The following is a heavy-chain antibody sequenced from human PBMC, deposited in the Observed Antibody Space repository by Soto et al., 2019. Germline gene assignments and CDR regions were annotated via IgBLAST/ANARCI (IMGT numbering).Heavy chain of an antibody. Sequence: QVQLVESGGGVVQPGTSLRLSCVGSGFTFRSYVIHWVRQAPGKGLEWVALTSYDGSNNFYGDYVKGRFTISRHNSRNTVELHMESLTFEATALYYCARWGTTGGLDVWGQGTLVSVSS. CDR1: GFTFRSYV. D-gene: IGHD3-16*01. CDR3: ARWGTTGGLDV. CDR2: TSYDGSNN. V-gene: IGHV3-33*05. J-gene: IGHJ4*02.